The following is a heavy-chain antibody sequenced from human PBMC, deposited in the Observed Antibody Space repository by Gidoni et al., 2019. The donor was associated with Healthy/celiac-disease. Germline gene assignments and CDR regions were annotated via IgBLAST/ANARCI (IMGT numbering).Heavy chain of an antibody. CDR2: IKSKTDGGTT. CDR1: GFTLSNAW. D-gene: IGHD3-16*02. J-gene: IGHJ3*02. Sequence: EVQLVEAGGGLVKPGGSLRLSCAASGFTLSNAWVSWVRQAPGRGLEWVGRIKSKTDGGTTDYAAPVKGRFTISRDDSKNTLYLQMNSLKTEDTAVYYCTTVPLMITFGGVIVDIWGQGTMVTVSS. V-gene: IGHV3-15*01. CDR3: TTVPLMITFGGVIVDI.